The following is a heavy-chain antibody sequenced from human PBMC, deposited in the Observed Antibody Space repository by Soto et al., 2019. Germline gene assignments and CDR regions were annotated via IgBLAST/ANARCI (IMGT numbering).Heavy chain of an antibody. CDR2: IKQDGSEK. J-gene: IGHJ6*02. CDR1: GFTFSSYW. Sequence: GSLRLSCAASGFTFSSYWMSWVRQAPGKGLEWVANIKQDGSEKYYVDSVKGRFTISRDNAKNSLYLQMNSLRAEDTAVYYCARAELDDYGDYVIRLSHYYYYGMDVWGQGTTVTVSS. CDR3: ARAELDDYGDYVIRLSHYYYYGMDV. V-gene: IGHV3-7*01. D-gene: IGHD4-17*01.